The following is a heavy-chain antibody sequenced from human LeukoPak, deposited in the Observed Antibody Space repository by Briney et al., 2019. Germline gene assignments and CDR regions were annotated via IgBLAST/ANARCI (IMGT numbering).Heavy chain of an antibody. V-gene: IGHV4-39*07. CDR3: ARDSGLDV. CDR1: GGSISSSRYY. Sequence: SETQSLTCTISGGSISSSRYYWGWIRQPPGKGLEWIGSIYYSGSTYYNPSLKSRVTISVDTSKNQFSLKLSSVTAADTAVYYCARDSGLDVWGQGTTVTVSS. J-gene: IGHJ6*02. CDR2: IYYSGST. D-gene: IGHD3-10*01.